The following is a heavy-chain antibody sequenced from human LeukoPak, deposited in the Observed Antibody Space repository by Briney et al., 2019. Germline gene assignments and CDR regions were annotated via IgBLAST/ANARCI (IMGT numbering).Heavy chain of an antibody. CDR2: IWYDGSNK. V-gene: IGHV3-33*06. J-gene: IGHJ5*02. D-gene: IGHD6-19*01. CDR3: AKDGIAVAGWFDP. CDR1: GFTFSSYG. Sequence: GGSLRLSCAASGFTFSSYGMHWVRQAPGKGLEWVAVIWYDGSNKYYADSVKVRFTISRDNSKNTLYLQMNSLRAEDTAVYYCAKDGIAVAGWFDPWGQGTLVTVSS.